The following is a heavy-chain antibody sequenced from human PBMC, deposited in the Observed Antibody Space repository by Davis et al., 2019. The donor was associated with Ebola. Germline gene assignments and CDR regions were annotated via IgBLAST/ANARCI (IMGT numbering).Heavy chain of an antibody. CDR1: GFTFSSYG. J-gene: IGHJ6*02. D-gene: IGHD3-22*01. CDR2: IWYDGSNK. V-gene: IGHV3-33*01. CDR3: ARDGDSSGYYSPFWYYYYGMDV. Sequence: GESLKISCAASGFTFSSYGMHWVRQAPGKGLEWVAVIWYDGSNKYYADSVKGRFTISRDNSKNTLYLQMNSLRAEDTAVYYCARDGDSSGYYSPFWYYYYGMDVWGQGTTVTVSS.